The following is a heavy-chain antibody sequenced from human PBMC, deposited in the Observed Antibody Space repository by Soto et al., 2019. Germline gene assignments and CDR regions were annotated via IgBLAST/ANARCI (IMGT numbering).Heavy chain of an antibody. CDR1: GFTFSSYW. CDR3: ARSRGAGGVEYNMDV. J-gene: IGHJ6*02. CDR2: IMSDGSGT. V-gene: IGHV3-74*01. D-gene: IGHD3-16*01. Sequence: EVQLVESGGVLVQPGGSLRLSCAASGFTFSSYWMHWVRQGPGEGLVWVSRIMSDGSGTTYADSVKGRFTNSRDNAKNTLYLQMNSLRAEDTAVYHCARSRGAGGVEYNMDVWGQGTTVTVSS.